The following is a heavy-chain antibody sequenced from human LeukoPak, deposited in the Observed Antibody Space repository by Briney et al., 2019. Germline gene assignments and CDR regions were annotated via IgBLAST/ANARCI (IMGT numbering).Heavy chain of an antibody. CDR3: ARGRSHNWFDP. Sequence: SETLSLTCAVNGGSFSGFYCTWIRQPPGKGLEWIGEVNHSGGTQYNPSLKSRVTLSVDSSNNHFSLKLTSVTAADTAVYYSARGRSHNWFDPWGQGTLVTVSS. V-gene: IGHV4-34*01. CDR2: VNHSGGT. CDR1: GGSFSGFY. J-gene: IGHJ5*02.